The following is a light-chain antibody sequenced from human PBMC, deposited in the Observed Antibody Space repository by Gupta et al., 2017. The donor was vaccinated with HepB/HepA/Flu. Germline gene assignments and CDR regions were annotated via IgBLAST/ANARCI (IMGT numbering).Light chain of an antibody. V-gene: IGKV3-15*01. CDR3: QQSKNWPRT. Sequence: ILMSQSPATLSVSPGERATLSCRASQSVSSRLAWYQQKPGQAPRLLIYGTSTRATGIPARFSGSGSGTEFTLTISSLKSEDFAVYYCQQSKNWPRTFGQGTKVEIK. CDR2: GTS. J-gene: IGKJ1*01. CDR1: QSVSSR.